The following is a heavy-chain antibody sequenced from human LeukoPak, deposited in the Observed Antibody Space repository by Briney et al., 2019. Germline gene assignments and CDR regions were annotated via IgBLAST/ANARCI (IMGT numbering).Heavy chain of an antibody. D-gene: IGHD3-22*01. J-gene: IGHJ4*02. Sequence: ASVKVSCKASGYTFTGYYMHWVRQAPGQGLEWMGWINPNSGGTNYAQKFQGRVTMTRDTSISTAYMELSRLRSDDTAVYYCARENDYYDSSGSAGFDYWGQGTLVTVSS. V-gene: IGHV1-2*02. CDR3: ARENDYYDSSGSAGFDY. CDR2: INPNSGGT. CDR1: GYTFTGYY.